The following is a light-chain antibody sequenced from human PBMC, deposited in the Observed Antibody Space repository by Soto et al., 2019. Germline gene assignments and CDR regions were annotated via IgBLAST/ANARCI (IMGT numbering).Light chain of an antibody. V-gene: IGKV3-20*01. CDR1: QSVSNNY. CDR2: GAS. J-gene: IGKJ1*01. CDR3: QHYGSPGT. Sequence: EIVMPQSPATLSVSPGERATLPCRASQSVSNNYLAWYQQKPGQAPRLLIYGASNRATGIPDRLSGSGSGTDFPPTISRLDPEVFALYYCQHYGSPGTFGQGTKVDIK.